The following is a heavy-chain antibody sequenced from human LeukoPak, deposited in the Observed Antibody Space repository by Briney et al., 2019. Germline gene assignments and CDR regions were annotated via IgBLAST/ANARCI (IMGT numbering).Heavy chain of an antibody. CDR2: IWYDGSNK. CDR3: ARVGDYGDYDALDAFDI. CDR1: GFTFSSYG. J-gene: IGHJ3*02. V-gene: IGHV3-33*01. Sequence: GGSLRLSCAASGFTFSSYGMHWVRQAPGKGLEWVAVIWYDGSNKYYADSVKGRFTISRDNSKNTLYLQMNSLRAEDTAVYYCARVGDYGDYDALDAFDIWGQGTMVTVSS. D-gene: IGHD4-17*01.